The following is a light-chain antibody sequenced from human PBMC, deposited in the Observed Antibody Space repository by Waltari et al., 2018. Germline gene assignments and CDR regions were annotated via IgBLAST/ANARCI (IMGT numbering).Light chain of an antibody. J-gene: IGKJ5*01. V-gene: IGKV3D-20*01. CDR2: DAS. CDR1: QSVPSRY. Sequence: EIVLTQSPATLPLSPGERATLPCGASQSVPSRYLAWYQQKPGLAPRLLIYDASNRTTGIPDRFTASGSGTDFTLTISRLEPEDFAVYYCQQYGNSPITFGQGTRLEIK. CDR3: QQYGNSPIT.